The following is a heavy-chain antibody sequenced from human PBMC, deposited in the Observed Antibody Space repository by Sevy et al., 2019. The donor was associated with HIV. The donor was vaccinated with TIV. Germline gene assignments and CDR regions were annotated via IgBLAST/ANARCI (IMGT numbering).Heavy chain of an antibody. CDR1: GFTVSTYA. V-gene: IGHV3-23*01. CDR2: ITGGGDST. Sequence: GGSLRLSCAASGFTVSTYAINWVRQAPGEGLEWVSAITGGGDSTYYADSVKGRFTISRDNSKNLVCLQMNSLRAEDTAVYYCAAGDTSMVTDLDYWGQGTLVTVSS. J-gene: IGHJ4*02. D-gene: IGHD5-18*01. CDR3: AAGDTSMVTDLDY.